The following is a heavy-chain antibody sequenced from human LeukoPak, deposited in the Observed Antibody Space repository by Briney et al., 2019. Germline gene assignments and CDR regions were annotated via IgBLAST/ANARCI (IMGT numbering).Heavy chain of an antibody. CDR2: ISGSDGTT. Sequence: GGSLRLSCEASGFTFRSYAMSWVRQAPGKGLEWVSSISGSDGTTYYADSVKGRFTISRDNSKNTLYLQMNSLRSEDTAVYYCARVATGYSYGVDYWGQGTLVTVSS. CDR3: ARVATGYSYGVDY. D-gene: IGHD5-18*01. V-gene: IGHV3-23*01. CDR1: GFTFRSYA. J-gene: IGHJ4*02.